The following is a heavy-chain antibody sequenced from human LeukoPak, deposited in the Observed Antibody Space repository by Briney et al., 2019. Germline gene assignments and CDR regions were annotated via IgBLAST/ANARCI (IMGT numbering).Heavy chain of an antibody. CDR2: IYYSGST. J-gene: IGHJ4*02. V-gene: IGHV4-31*03. CDR3: ARDRGSVVGRPSWLDY. CDR1: GGSISSGGYY. Sequence: PSETLSLTCTVSGGSISSGGYYWSWIRQHPGKGLEWIGYIYYSGSTYHNSSLKSRVTISIDTSTNQFSLKLSSVSAADTAVYFCARDRGSVVGRPSWLDYWGQGTLVTVSS. D-gene: IGHD2-2*01.